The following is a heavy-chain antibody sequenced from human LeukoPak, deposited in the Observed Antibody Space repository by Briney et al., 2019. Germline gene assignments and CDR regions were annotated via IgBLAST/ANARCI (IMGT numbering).Heavy chain of an antibody. CDR3: ARDPNY. J-gene: IGHJ4*02. Sequence: GGSLRLSCAASGFSVSKNYLTWVRQAPGKGLEWVSVIYSGGTTYYADSVKGRFTISRDNSQNTLYLQMDSLRAEDTAVYYCARDPNYWGQGTLGTVSS. V-gene: IGHV3-66*01. CDR2: IYSGGTT. CDR1: GFSVSKNY.